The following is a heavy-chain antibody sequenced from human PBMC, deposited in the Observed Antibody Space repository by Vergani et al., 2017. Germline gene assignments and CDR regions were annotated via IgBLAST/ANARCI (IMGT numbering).Heavy chain of an antibody. Sequence: EVQLVESGGGLVKPGGSLRLSCAASGFTFSSYAMSWVRQAPGKGLEWVSAISGSGGSTYYADSVKGRFTISRDNSKNTLYLQMNSLRAEDTAVYYCAKDVRTLGYCSSTSCYTGHFDYWGQGTLVTVSS. CDR2: ISGSGGST. V-gene: IGHV3-23*04. J-gene: IGHJ4*02. CDR1: GFTFSSYA. D-gene: IGHD2-2*02. CDR3: AKDVRTLGYCSSTSCYTGHFDY.